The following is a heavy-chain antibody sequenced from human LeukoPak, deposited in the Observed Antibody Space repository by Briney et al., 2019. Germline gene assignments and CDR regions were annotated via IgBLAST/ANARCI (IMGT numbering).Heavy chain of an antibody. CDR1: GFTFSSYS. Sequence: PGGSLRLSCAASGFTFSSYSMNWVRQAPGKGLEWVSAISSSSSYIYYADSVKGRFTISRDNAKNSLYQQMNSLRAEDTAVYYCARLYYDILTGYDYWGQGTLVTVSS. V-gene: IGHV3-21*01. CDR3: ARLYYDILTGYDY. D-gene: IGHD3-9*01. CDR2: ISSSSSYI. J-gene: IGHJ4*02.